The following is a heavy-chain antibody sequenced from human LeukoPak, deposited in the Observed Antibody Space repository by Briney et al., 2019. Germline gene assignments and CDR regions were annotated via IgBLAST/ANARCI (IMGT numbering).Heavy chain of an antibody. J-gene: IGHJ1*01. CDR1: GFTFTDYA. Sequence: PGGSLRLSCAATGFTFTDYAMHWVRQAPGKGLEWVAVISYDGSNKYYADSVKGRFTISRDNSKNTLYLQMNSLRAEDTAVYYCARAEGGYSSIRGYFQHWGQGTLVTVSS. CDR3: ARAEGGYSSIRGYFQH. V-gene: IGHV3-30*03. CDR2: ISYDGSNK. D-gene: IGHD6-13*01.